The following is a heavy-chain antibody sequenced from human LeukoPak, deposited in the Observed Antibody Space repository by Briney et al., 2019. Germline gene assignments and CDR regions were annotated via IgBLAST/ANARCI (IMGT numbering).Heavy chain of an antibody. CDR1: GGSISSSSYY. V-gene: IGHV4-39*01. CDR2: IYYSGST. CDR3: ANSQAGWFDP. J-gene: IGHJ5*02. Sequence: SETLSLTCTVSGGSISSSSYYWGWIRQPPGKGLEWIGSIYYSGSTYYNPSLKSRITISVDTSKNQFSLKLSSVTAADPAVYYCANSQAGWFDPWGQGTLVTVSS. D-gene: IGHD6-25*01.